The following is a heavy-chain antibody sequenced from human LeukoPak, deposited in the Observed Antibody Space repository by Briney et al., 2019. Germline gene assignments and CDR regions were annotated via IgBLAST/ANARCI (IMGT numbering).Heavy chain of an antibody. CDR1: GYTFTGHY. V-gene: IGHV1-2*02. CDR2: INPNNGGT. D-gene: IGHD1-26*01. CDR3: AKIGGKYEYFDS. J-gene: IGHJ4*02. Sequence: GASVKVSCKASGYTFTGHYMHWVRQAPGQGLEWMGWINPNNGGTDNAKKFQGRVTMTRDTSISTVYMELNRLTADDTAVYFCAKIGGKYEYFDSWGQGTLVTVSS.